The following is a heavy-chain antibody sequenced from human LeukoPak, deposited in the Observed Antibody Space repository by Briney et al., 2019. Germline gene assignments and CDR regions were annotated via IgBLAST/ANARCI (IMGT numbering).Heavy chain of an antibody. J-gene: IGHJ6*03. D-gene: IGHD3-22*01. Sequence: SETLSLTCSVSGGSISSSNYYWSWIRQPAGKGLEWIGRIYTSESTNYNPSLKSRVTISVDTSRNQFSLKLSSVTAADTAVYYCATVYPYYYDSSGYGVYYYMDVWGKGTTVTISS. CDR1: GGSISSSNYY. CDR2: IYTSEST. V-gene: IGHV4-61*02. CDR3: ATVYPYYYDSSGYGVYYYMDV.